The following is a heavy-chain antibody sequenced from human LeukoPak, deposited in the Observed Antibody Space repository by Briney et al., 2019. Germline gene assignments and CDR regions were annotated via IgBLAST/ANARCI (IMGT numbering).Heavy chain of an antibody. J-gene: IGHJ6*02. CDR1: GDTFSSHA. CDR3: ARDLYYDFWSGYYSYYYGMDV. V-gene: IGHV1-69*13. CDR2: IIPIFGTT. Sequence: SVKVSCKASGDTFSSHAISWVRQAPGQGLEWMGQIIPIFGTTKYAQKFQGRVTITADESTSTVYMELSSLRSEDTAVYYCARDLYYDFWSGYYSYYYGMDVWGQGTTVTVSS. D-gene: IGHD3-3*01.